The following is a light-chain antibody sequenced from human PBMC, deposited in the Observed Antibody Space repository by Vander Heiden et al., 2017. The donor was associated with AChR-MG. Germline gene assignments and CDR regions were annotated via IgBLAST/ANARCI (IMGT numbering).Light chain of an antibody. V-gene: IGLV8-61*01. CDR3: VLYMGSVSWV. CDR2: GTN. CDR1: SGSVTSNNF. Sequence: QTAVTQEPSVSVSPGGTVTPTCGLSSGSVTSNNFPSWYQQTPGQAPRTLIYGTNTRSSGVPARFSGSIFGNKAALTITGAQADDECDYYCVLYMGSVSWVFGGGTKLTVL. J-gene: IGLJ3*02.